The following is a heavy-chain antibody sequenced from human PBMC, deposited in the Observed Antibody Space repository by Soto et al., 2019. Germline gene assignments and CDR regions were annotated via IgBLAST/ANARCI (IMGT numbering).Heavy chain of an antibody. Sequence: SETLSLTCAVYGGSFSGYYWSWIRQPPGKGLEWIGEINHSGSTNYNPSLKSRVTISVDTSKNQFSLKLSSVTAADTAVYYCARFGYYYRYYYYGMDVWGQGTTVTVSS. CDR3: ARFGYYYRYYYYGMDV. J-gene: IGHJ6*02. CDR2: INHSGST. V-gene: IGHV4-34*01. D-gene: IGHD3-22*01. CDR1: GGSFSGYY.